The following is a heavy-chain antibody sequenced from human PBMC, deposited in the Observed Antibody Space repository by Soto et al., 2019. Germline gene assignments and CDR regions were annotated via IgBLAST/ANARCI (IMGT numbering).Heavy chain of an antibody. D-gene: IGHD2-2*01. CDR3: AREKKHQSLGGRFGMDV. Sequence: PGGSLRLSCAVSGFIFIDFSMNWVRQAPGKGLEWVASIGSSGGYIFYADSVKGRFTISRDNAKKSLDLQINSLRAEDTAVYYCAREKKHQSLGGRFGMDVWGQGTTVTVSS. CDR1: GFIFIDFS. CDR2: IGSSGGYI. J-gene: IGHJ6*02. V-gene: IGHV3-21*01.